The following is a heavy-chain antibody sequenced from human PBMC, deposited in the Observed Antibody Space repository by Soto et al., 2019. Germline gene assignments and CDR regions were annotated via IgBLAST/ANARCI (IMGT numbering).Heavy chain of an antibody. Sequence: QVQLVQSGGEVKKPGASVKVSCKASGYTFTSYGISWVRQAPGQGLEWMGRISAYNGNTNYAQKLQGTVTMTTSTSTAYMELRSLRSDYTAVYYCARVVGALGHWFDPWGQGTLVTVSS. CDR1: GYTFTSYG. J-gene: IGHJ5*02. CDR2: ISAYNGNT. D-gene: IGHD1-26*01. V-gene: IGHV1-18*01. CDR3: ARVVGALGHWFDP.